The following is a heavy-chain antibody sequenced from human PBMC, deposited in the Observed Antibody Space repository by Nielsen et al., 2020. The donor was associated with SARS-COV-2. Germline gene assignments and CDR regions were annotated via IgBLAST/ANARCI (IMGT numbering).Heavy chain of an antibody. CDR3: ARVSRNYDILTGYERRDPFDY. D-gene: IGHD3-9*01. Sequence: WIRQPPGKGLEWVGEISHRGSTNYNPSLKSRVTISVDTSKNQFSLKLSSVTAADTAVNYCARVSRNYDILTGYERRDPFDYWGQGTLVTVSS. CDR2: ISHRGST. V-gene: IGHV4-34*01. J-gene: IGHJ4*02.